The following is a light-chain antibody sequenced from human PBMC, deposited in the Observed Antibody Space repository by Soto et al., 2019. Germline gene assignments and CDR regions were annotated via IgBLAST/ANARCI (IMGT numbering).Light chain of an antibody. CDR3: QQYNTFWT. V-gene: IGKV1-5*03. CDR1: QTINSW. CDR2: KAS. Sequence: DIQMTQSPPTLSASVGDRVTITCRASQTINSWLAWYQQKPGKAPKLLIYKASTLESGVPARFSGSESGTEFTLTISGLQPDDFATYYCQQYNTFWTFGHGTKVEIK. J-gene: IGKJ1*01.